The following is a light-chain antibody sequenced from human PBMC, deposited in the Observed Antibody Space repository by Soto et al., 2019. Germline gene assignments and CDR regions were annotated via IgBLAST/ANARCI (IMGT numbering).Light chain of an antibody. CDR2: RAS. Sequence: EIVMTQSPATLSVSPGESATLSCRASQTIYSNVAWYQQRPGQPPRLLIYRASSRATGIPDRFSGSGSGTDFTLTISRLEPEDFAVYYCQQYGSSPLTFGGGTKVDIK. J-gene: IGKJ4*01. V-gene: IGKV3-20*01. CDR3: QQYGSSPLT. CDR1: QTIYSN.